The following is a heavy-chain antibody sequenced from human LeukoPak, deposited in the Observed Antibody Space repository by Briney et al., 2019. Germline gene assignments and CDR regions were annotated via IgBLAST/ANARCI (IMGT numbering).Heavy chain of an antibody. D-gene: IGHD1-1*01. J-gene: IGHJ4*02. V-gene: IGHV6-1*01. CDR3: ASGSLEFDN. CDR2: TYYRSKWYN. CDR1: GDSVSGNSAT. Sequence: SQTLSLTCAISGDSVSGNSATWNWIRQSPSRGLEWLGRTYYRSKWYNDYALSVKSGISINSDTSKNQFSLQLNSVTPEDTAVYYCASGSLEFDNWGQGTLVTVSS.